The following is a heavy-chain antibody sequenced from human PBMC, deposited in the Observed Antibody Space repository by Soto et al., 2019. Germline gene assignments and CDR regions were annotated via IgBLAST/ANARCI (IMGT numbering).Heavy chain of an antibody. CDR3: AREYLDHGPDA. J-gene: IGHJ6*02. CDR1: GFSFGRYG. CDR2: VSYDGRNR. V-gene: IGHV3-30*03. Sequence: PGGSLRLSCVGSGFSFGRYGIHWVRQAPGKGLEWVAWVSYDGRNRNYADSLKARLAISRDNSKDTAFLQMNSLGPDDTSVYYCAREYLDHGPDAWGQGTSVTVSS.